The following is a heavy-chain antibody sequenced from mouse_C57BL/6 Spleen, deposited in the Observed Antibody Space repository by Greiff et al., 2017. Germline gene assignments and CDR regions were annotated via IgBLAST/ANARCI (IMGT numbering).Heavy chain of an antibody. J-gene: IGHJ3*01. CDR2: IDPENGDT. CDR1: GFNIKDDY. CDR3: TTVLWLRRVRFAY. D-gene: IGHD2-2*01. V-gene: IGHV14-4*01. Sequence: EVKLQESGAELVRPGASVKLSCTASGFNIKDDYMHWVKQRPEQGLEWIGWIDPENGDTEYASKFQGKATITADTSSNTAYLQLSSLTSEDTAVYYCTTVLWLRRVRFAYWGQGTLVTVSA.